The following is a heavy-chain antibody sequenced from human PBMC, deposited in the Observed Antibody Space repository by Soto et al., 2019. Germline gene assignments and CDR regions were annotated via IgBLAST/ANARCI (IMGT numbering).Heavy chain of an antibody. J-gene: IGHJ4*02. CDR1: GGSVNYYH. CDR2: IFYSGST. D-gene: IGHD1-26*01. CDR3: ARPSSVAWPFDL. V-gene: IGHV4-59*02. Sequence: QVQLQESGPRLVKPSETLSLTCSVSGGSVNYYHWDWIRQSPGKELEWIGSIFYSGSTNYNPSLLRRLTLSVDTSNNQFSLKLTSLTVADTAIYFCARPSSVAWPFDLWGRGTLVTVSS.